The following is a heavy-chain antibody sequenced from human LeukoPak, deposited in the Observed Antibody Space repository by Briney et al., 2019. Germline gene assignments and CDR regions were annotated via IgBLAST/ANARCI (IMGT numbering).Heavy chain of an antibody. J-gene: IGHJ4*02. CDR3: ARQACGGDCYPDY. CDR2: IYYGGGT. D-gene: IGHD2-21*02. V-gene: IGHV4-39*01. Sequence: SETLSLTCTVSGGSISSGGYYWGWIRQPPGKGLEWIGSIYYGGGTYYNPSLKSRVTISVDTSENQFSLKLSSVTAADTAVYYCARQACGGDCYPDYWGQGTLVTVSS. CDR1: GGSISSGGYY.